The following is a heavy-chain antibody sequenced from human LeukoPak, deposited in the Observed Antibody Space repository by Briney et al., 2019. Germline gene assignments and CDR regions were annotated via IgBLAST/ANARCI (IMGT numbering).Heavy chain of an antibody. Sequence: ASVKLSCKAAGYTFTNYGITWVRQAPGQGLEWMGWISAYNGNTNYAQKLQGRVIMTIVKTTSTAYMELRSLRSDDTAVYYCARGGANCSGGRCPLNWFDPWGQGTPVTVSS. J-gene: IGHJ5*02. V-gene: IGHV1-18*01. CDR3: ARGGANCSGGRCPLNWFDP. CDR1: GYTFTNYG. D-gene: IGHD2-15*01. CDR2: ISAYNGNT.